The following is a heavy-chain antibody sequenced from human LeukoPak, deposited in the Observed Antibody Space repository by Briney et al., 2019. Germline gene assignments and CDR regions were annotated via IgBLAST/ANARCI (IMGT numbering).Heavy chain of an antibody. V-gene: IGHV1-18*04. J-gene: IGHJ5*02. Sequence: ASLKASCKASGYTFTRYYMLGVRQAAGPKLEWMGWISAYNGNTNYAQKLQGRVTLTTGTSTSTAYMELRSLRSDHTAVYCFARVVVVPAGRLSGWCDPWGQGTLVTVSS. CDR3: ARVVVVPAGRLSGWCDP. CDR1: GYTFTRYY. D-gene: IGHD2-2*01. CDR2: ISAYNGNT.